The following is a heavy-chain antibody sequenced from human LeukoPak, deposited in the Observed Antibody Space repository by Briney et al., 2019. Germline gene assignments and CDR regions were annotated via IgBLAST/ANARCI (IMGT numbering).Heavy chain of an antibody. CDR2: ISVSGNT. Sequence: GGSLRLSCAASGFTLSSYAMSWVRQGPGKGLEWVSAISVSGNTYHADSVKGRFTISRDSYKNTLYLQMNSLRAEDAAVYYCAKAPVTTCRGAYCYPFDCWGQGTLVTVSP. CDR1: GFTLSSYA. CDR3: AKAPVTTCRGAYCYPFDC. J-gene: IGHJ4*02. V-gene: IGHV3-23*01. D-gene: IGHD2-21*01.